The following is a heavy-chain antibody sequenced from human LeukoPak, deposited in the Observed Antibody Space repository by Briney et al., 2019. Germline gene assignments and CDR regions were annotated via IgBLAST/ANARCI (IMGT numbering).Heavy chain of an antibody. Sequence: SDTLSLTCTVSGGSISGYYWSWVRQPPGKGLEWIGYIYYSGSGSTNYNPSLKSRVTISVDTSKNQFSLKLSSVTAADTAVYYCARRGGHGGSFDYWGQGTLVTVSS. CDR1: GGSISGYY. D-gene: IGHD4-23*01. CDR2: IYYSGSGST. CDR3: ARRGGHGGSFDY. J-gene: IGHJ4*02. V-gene: IGHV4-59*08.